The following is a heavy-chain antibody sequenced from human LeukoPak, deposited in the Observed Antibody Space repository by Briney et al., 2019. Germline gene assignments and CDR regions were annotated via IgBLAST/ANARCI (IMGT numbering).Heavy chain of an antibody. V-gene: IGHV1-2*06. CDR1: GYAFIGYY. J-gene: IGHJ4*02. CDR2: CNPDSGDT. Sequence: GASAKVSSKASGYAFIGYYMHWVRQAAGHGLEWMGRCNPDSGDTNYAQHFQGRVTMTRDTSITTAYMELNRLTSDDTAVYYCARDLSSTPHWELDYWGQGTLVTVSS. D-gene: IGHD1-26*01. CDR3: ARDLSSTPHWELDY.